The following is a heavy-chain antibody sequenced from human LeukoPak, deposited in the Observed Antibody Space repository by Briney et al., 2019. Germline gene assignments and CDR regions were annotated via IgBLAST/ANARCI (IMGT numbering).Heavy chain of an antibody. J-gene: IGHJ4*02. CDR2: ISGSGGST. CDR1: GFTFSSYA. CDR3: AKKGLWFGELLYSYYFDY. D-gene: IGHD3-10*01. V-gene: IGHV3-23*01. Sequence: GGSLRLSCAASGFTFSSYAMSWVRQAPGKGLEWVSAISGSGGSTYYADFVKGRFTISRDNSKNTLYLQMNSLRAEDTAVYYCAKKGLWFGELLYSYYFDYWGQGTLVTVSS.